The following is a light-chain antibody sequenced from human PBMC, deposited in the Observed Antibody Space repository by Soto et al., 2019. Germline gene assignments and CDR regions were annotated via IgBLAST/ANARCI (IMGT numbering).Light chain of an antibody. Sequence: QSLLTQPPSASGTPGQRVTISCSGSSSNIGSNTVNWYQQLPGTAPKLLIYNSNQRPSGVPDRFSGSKSGTSASLAISGLQSEDEADYYCAAWDVSLNGPIFGGGTKLTVL. V-gene: IGLV1-44*01. CDR1: SSNIGSNT. CDR2: NSN. CDR3: AAWDVSLNGPI. J-gene: IGLJ2*01.